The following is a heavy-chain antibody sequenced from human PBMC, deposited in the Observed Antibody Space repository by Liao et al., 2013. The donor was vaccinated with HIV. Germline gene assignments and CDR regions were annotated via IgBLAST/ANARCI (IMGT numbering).Heavy chain of an antibody. V-gene: IGHV4-4*07. Sequence: QVQLQESGPGLVKPSETLSLTCFVSGGSVSSYYWNWIRQPAGKGLEWIGRIYTSGSTNYNPSLKSRVTMSIDTSKNQFSLRLSSVTAADTAVYFCARDPKGAFDYWGQGXLVTVSS. CDR1: GGSVSSYY. J-gene: IGHJ4*02. CDR3: ARDPKGAFDY. CDR2: IYTSGST.